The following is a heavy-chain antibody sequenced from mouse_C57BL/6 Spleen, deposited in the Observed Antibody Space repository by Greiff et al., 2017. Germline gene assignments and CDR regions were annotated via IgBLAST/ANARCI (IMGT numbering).Heavy chain of an antibody. Sequence: LQESGAELARPGASVKLSCKASGYTFTSYGISWVKQRTGQGLEWIGEIYPRSGNTYYNEKFKGKATLTADKSSSTAYMELRSLTSEDSAVYFCARRSYYSSSLYYAMDYGGQGTSVTVSS. CDR1: GYTFTSYG. V-gene: IGHV1-81*01. CDR2: IYPRSGNT. J-gene: IGHJ4*01. CDR3: ARRSYYSSSLYYAMDY. D-gene: IGHD1-1*01.